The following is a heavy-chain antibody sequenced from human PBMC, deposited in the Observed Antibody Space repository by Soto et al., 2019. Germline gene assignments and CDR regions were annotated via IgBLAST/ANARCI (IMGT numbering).Heavy chain of an antibody. V-gene: IGHV4-4*07. CDR3: VRDGTKTLRDWLDP. CDR2: IYATGTT. D-gene: IGHD1-1*01. CDR1: GASISGFY. Sequence: RSLTCTVSGASISGFYWSWIRKSAGKGLEWIGRIYATGTTDYNPSLKSRVMMSVDTSKKQFSLKLRSVTAADTAVYYCVRDGTKTLRDWLDPWGQGISVTISS. J-gene: IGHJ5*02.